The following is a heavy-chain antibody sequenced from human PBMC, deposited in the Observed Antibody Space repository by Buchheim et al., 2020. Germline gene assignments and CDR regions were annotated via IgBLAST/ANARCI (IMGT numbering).Heavy chain of an antibody. CDR2: IWYDGSKK. V-gene: IGHV3-33*01. Sequence: QVQLVESGGGVVQPGRSLRLSCEGSGFTFSRYGMHWVRQAPGKGLEWLAVIWYDGSKKYYANSVKGRFTLSRDNSKNTLYLQMNSLRGEDTAVYYCASQPIYCSSASCYDRDWFDPWGQGTL. CDR3: ASQPIYCSSASCYDRDWFDP. D-gene: IGHD2-2*01. CDR1: GFTFSRYG. J-gene: IGHJ5*02.